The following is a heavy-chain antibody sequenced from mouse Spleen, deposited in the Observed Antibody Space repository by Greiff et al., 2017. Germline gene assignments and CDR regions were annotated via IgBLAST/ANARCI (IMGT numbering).Heavy chain of an antibody. CDR2: ISNGGGST. Sequence: EVHLVESGGGLVQPGGSLKLSCATSGFTFSDYYMYWVRQTPEKRLEWVAYISNGGGSTYYPDTVKGRFTISRDNAKNTLYLQMSRLKSEDTAMYYCARRDYGSFYAMDYWGQGTSVTVSS. D-gene: IGHD1-1*01. V-gene: IGHV5-12*02. CDR3: ARRDYGSFYAMDY. CDR1: GFTFSDYY. J-gene: IGHJ4*01.